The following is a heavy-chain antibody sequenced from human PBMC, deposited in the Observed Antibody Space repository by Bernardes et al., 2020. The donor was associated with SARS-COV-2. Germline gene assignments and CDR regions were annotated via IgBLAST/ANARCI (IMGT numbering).Heavy chain of an antibody. CDR1: GGSFISHY. CDR3: ARGASFGFLSGYSFGRGGPFDP. Sequence: SQSLSLTCAVFGGSFISHYCTWIRQLPGRGLEWVGEINLSGSSTYNPSLKSRVTMSVDPSKMHFSLKLSSVTAADTAVYFCARGASFGFLSGYSFGRGGPFDPWGQGVLVTVAS. V-gene: IGHV4-34*01. D-gene: IGHD3-3*01. J-gene: IGHJ5*02. CDR2: INLSGSS.